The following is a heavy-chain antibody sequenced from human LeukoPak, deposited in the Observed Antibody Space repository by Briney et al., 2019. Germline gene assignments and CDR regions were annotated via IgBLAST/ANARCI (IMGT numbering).Heavy chain of an antibody. D-gene: IGHD3-22*01. CDR2: INPNSGGT. V-gene: IGHV1-2*02. CDR1: GYTFTGYY. CDR3: ARADYYDSSGYNIDY. Sequence: ASVKVSCKASGYTFTGYYMHWVRQAPGQGLEWMGWINPNSGGTNYAQKFQGRVTMTRDTSISTGYMELSRLRSDDTAVYYCARADYYDSSGYNIDYWGQGTLVTVSS. J-gene: IGHJ4*02.